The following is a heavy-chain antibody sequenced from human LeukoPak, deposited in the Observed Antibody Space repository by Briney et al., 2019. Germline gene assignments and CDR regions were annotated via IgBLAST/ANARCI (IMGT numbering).Heavy chain of an antibody. CDR1: GYTLTELS. J-gene: IGHJ3*02. CDR2: FDPEDGET. D-gene: IGHD3-9*01. CDR3: ATGVRYFDPRAFDI. Sequence: ASVKVSCKVSGYTLTELSMHWARQAPGKGLEWMGGFDPEDGETIYAQKFQGRVTMTEDTSTDTAYMELSSLRSEDTAVYYCATGVRYFDPRAFDIWGQGTMVTVSS. V-gene: IGHV1-24*01.